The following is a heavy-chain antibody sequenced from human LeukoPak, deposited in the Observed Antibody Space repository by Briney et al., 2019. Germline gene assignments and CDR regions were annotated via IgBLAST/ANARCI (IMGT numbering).Heavy chain of an antibody. Sequence: GGSLRLSCAASGFAFSSYAMSWVRQTPGEGLEWVAAISYDGSSQYYAHSVKGRFTISRDNSNSTLFLQLNSLRAEDTAVYYCAGSSWYSYYAMDVWGQGTTITVSS. J-gene: IGHJ6*02. V-gene: IGHV3-30*04. CDR2: ISYDGSSQ. CDR1: GFAFSSYA. D-gene: IGHD6-13*01. CDR3: AGSSWYSYYAMDV.